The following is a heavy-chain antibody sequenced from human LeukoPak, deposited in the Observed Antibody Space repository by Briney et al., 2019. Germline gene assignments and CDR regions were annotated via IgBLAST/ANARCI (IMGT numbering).Heavy chain of an antibody. CDR2: IKQDGSEK. V-gene: IGHV3-7*01. CDR3: VGSGWQVYFDF. CDR1: GFTFTSFW. D-gene: IGHD6-19*01. Sequence: PGGSLRLSCAASGFTFTSFWMTWVRQAPGKGLEWVANIKQDGSEKYYVDSVKGRFTISRDNGKNSVYLQMSSLRAEDTAVYFCVGSGWQVYFDFWGQGTLVTVSS. J-gene: IGHJ4*02.